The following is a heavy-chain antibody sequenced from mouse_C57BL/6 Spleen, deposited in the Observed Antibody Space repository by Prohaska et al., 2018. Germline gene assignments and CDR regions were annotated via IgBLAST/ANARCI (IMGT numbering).Heavy chain of an antibody. CDR3: ARRVYYGSSYDWYFDV. V-gene: IGHV8-12*01. J-gene: IGHJ1*03. CDR1: GFSLSTSGMG. CDR2: IYWDDDK. Sequence: QVTLKESGPGILQSSQTLSLTCSFSGFSLSTSGMGVSWIRQPSGKGLEWLAHIYWDDDKRYNPSLKSRLTISKDTSRNQVFLKITSVDTADTATYYCARRVYYGSSYDWYFDVWGTGTTVTVSS. D-gene: IGHD1-1*01.